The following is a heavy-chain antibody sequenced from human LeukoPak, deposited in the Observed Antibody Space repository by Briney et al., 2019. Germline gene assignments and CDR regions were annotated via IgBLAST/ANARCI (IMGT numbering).Heavy chain of an antibody. Sequence: GGSLRLSCAASGFTFSRNAMIWVRQAPGKGLEWVSAISGSGSDTYYADSVKGRFTIFRDNSKNTVYLRMNSRRAEDTAVYYCAKDPWGSRGYFDYWGQGTLVTVSS. CDR2: ISGSGSDT. D-gene: IGHD7-27*01. V-gene: IGHV3-23*01. CDR1: GFTFSRNA. J-gene: IGHJ4*02. CDR3: AKDPWGSRGYFDY.